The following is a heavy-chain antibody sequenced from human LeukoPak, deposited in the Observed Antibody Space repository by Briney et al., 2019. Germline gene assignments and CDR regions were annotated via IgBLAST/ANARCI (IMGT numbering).Heavy chain of an antibody. CDR1: GGSISSGDYY. CDR3: ARNDCSSTSCQFGDAFDI. Sequence: PSQTLSLTCTVSGGSISSGDYYRSWIRQPPGKGLEWIGYIYYTVSTFYNPSLKSRVAISVDTSKNLFSLKLTSVTAADTAVYYCARNDCSSTSCQFGDAFDIWGQGAMVTVSS. CDR2: IYYTVST. V-gene: IGHV4-30-4*08. J-gene: IGHJ3*02. D-gene: IGHD2-2*01.